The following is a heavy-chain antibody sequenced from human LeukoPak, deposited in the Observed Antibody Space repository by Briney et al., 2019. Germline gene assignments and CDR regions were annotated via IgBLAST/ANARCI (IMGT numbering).Heavy chain of an antibody. D-gene: IGHD2-2*01. V-gene: IGHV4-59*01. J-gene: IGHJ6*02. CDR1: GGSISSYY. CDR2: IYYSGST. Sequence: SETLSLTCTVSGGSISSYYWSWIRQPPAKGLEWIGYIYYSGSTNYNPSLKSRVTISVDTSKNQFSLKLSSVTAADTGVYYCARVRPYVGSTYYYGMEVWGQGTTVTVSS. CDR3: ARVRPYVGSTYYYGMEV.